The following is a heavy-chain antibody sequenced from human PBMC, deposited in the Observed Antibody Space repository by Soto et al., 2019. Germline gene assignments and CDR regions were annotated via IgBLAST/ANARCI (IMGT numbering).Heavy chain of an antibody. CDR3: AATAELLYYFDY. D-gene: IGHD6-13*01. Sequence: PSETLSLTCTVSGGSISRGDYYWSWIRQPPGKGLEWIGYIYYSGSTYYNPSLKSRVTISVDTSKNQFSLKLSSVTAADTAVYYCAATAELLYYFDYWGQGTLVTVS. J-gene: IGHJ4*02. CDR2: IYYSGST. V-gene: IGHV4-30-4*01. CDR1: GGSISRGDYY.